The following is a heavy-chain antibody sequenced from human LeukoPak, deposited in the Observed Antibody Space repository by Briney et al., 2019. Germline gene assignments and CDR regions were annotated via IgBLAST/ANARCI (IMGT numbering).Heavy chain of an antibody. D-gene: IGHD2-21*02. J-gene: IGHJ5*02. CDR1: GGSISSGSYY. CDR3: ARVAYCGGDCYSRWFDP. CDR2: IYTSGST. V-gene: IGHV4-61*02. Sequence: SETLSLTCTVSGGSISSGSYYWSWIRQPAGKGLEWIGRIYTSGSTNYNPSLKSRVTISVDTSKNQFSLKLSSVTAADTAVYYCARVAYCGGDCYSRWFDPWGQGTLVTVSS.